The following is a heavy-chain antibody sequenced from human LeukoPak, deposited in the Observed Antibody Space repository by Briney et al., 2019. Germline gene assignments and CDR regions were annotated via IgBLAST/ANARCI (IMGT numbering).Heavy chain of an antibody. Sequence: PSETLSLTCTVSGGSIRSHYWSWIRQPPGKGLEWIGYIYYSGSTNYNPSLKSRVTISLDTSKNQFSLKLSSVTAADTAVYYCARSGYSYGADAFDIWGQGTMVTVSS. CDR1: GGSIRSHY. D-gene: IGHD5-18*01. CDR2: IYYSGST. V-gene: IGHV4-59*11. CDR3: ARSGYSYGADAFDI. J-gene: IGHJ3*02.